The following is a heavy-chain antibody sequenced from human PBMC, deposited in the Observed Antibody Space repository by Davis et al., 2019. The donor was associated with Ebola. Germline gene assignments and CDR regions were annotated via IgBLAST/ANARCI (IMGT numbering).Heavy chain of an antibody. CDR1: GFTFSSYG. J-gene: IGHJ6*03. D-gene: IGHD2-2*01. CDR2: MWYDGNNK. CDR3: ALGYCSSTSCYGGGYYYYMDV. V-gene: IGHV3-33*08. Sequence: GESLKISCAASGFTFSSYGMHWVRQAPGKGLEWAAVMWYDGNNKYYADSVKGRFTISRDNSKNTLYLQMNSLRAEDTAVYYCALGYCSSTSCYGGGYYYYMDVWGKGTTVTVSS.